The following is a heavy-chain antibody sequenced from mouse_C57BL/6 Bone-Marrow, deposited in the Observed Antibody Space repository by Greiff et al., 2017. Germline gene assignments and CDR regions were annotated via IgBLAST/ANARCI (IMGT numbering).Heavy chain of an antibody. J-gene: IGHJ1*03. CDR3: AIYDGYYGGYWYFDV. V-gene: IGHV1-64*01. D-gene: IGHD2-3*01. CDR2: IHPNSGST. CDR1: GYTFTSYW. Sequence: QVHVKQPGAELVKPGASVKLSCKASGYTFTSYWMHWVKQRPGQGLEWIGMIHPNSGSTNYNEKFKSKATLTVDKSSSTAYMQLSSLTSEDSAVYYCAIYDGYYGGYWYFDVWGTGTTVTVSS.